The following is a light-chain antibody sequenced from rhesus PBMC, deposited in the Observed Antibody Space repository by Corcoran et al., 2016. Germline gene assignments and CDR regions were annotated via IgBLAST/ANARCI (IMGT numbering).Light chain of an antibody. J-gene: IGKJ1*01. V-gene: IGKV3-42*02. CDR3: QKYNDWPPT. CDR2: FAS. Sequence: ETVMTQSPATLSVSPGERATLSCRASQRVGRTLAWYQQKPGQAPRLLIYFASTRATGIPDRFRGFGSGTEFTLTISSLGPGDVGVYDCQKYNDWPPTFGQGTKVEIK. CDR1: QRVGRT.